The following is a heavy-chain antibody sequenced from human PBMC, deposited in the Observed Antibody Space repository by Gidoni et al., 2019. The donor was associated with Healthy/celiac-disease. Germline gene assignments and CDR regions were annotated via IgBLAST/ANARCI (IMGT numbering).Heavy chain of an antibody. Sequence: QLQLQESGPGLLKPSESLSLTCTVPGCSSSSHYLSWIRQPPGKGLEWIGYIYYSGSTNYTPSLKSRVTISVDTSKNQFSLKLSSVTAADAAVYYCARGFRRTMVRGVPPSLEFDYWGQGTLVTVSS. CDR2: IYYSGST. CDR3: ARGFRRTMVRGVPPSLEFDY. V-gene: IGHV4-59*11. D-gene: IGHD3-10*01. J-gene: IGHJ4*02. CDR1: GCSSSSHY.